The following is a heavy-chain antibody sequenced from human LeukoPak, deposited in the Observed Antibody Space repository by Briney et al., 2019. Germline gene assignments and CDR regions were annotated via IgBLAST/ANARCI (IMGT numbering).Heavy chain of an antibody. CDR1: GFTFSSSW. J-gene: IGHJ4*02. CDR2: IKEDGSEK. V-gene: IGHV3-7*01. CDR3: ARDQRASPAAADY. Sequence: GGALRLSCAASGFTFSSSWMTWGRQAPGKGLEWVANIKEDGSEKYYVESVKGRFTISRDNAKNSLYLQMNSLRAEDTAVYYCARDQRASPAAADYWGQGTLVTVSS. D-gene: IGHD2-15*01.